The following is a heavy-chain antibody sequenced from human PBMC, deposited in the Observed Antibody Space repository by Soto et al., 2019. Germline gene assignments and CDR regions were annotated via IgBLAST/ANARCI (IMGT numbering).Heavy chain of an antibody. CDR1: GYSFTNFH. Sequence: QVQLSKFGAEVKKPGASVKVSCKASGYSFTNFHIHGVRQAPGQGLEWMGMIDPSGGITRDAQRVQSRITMTRDASTSTLYMELRSLTSEDTAVYYCAREVIGHDNYENTGDYFDHCGQGTLGTVSS. V-gene: IGHV1-46*01. D-gene: IGHD3-22*01. CDR3: AREVIGHDNYENTGDYFDH. CDR2: IDPSGGIT. J-gene: IGHJ4*02.